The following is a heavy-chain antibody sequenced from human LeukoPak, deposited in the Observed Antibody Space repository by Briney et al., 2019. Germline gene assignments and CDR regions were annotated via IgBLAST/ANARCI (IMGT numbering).Heavy chain of an antibody. V-gene: IGHV1-18*01. D-gene: IGHD1-26*01. J-gene: IGHJ3*02. CDR1: VYTFTSYG. CDR3: ARMWEPYSDAFDI. Sequence: GASVKVSCTASVYTFTSYGISWVRQAPGQGREWMGWISAYNGNTNYEGRVTMTTDTSTSTAYMELRSLRCDDTAVYYCARMWEPYSDAFDIWGQGTMVNVSS. CDR2: ISAYNGNT.